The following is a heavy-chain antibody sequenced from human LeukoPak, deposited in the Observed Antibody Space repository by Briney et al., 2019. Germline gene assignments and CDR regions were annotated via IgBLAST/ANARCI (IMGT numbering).Heavy chain of an antibody. V-gene: IGHV1-46*01. CDR2: INPSFGST. Sequence: ASVKVSCKASGFTFSSHYMYWVRQAPGQGLEWMGMINPSFGSTSSAQKFQGRVTMTRDTSTSTVYMELSSLRSEDTAVYYCARTRAYSGYASLDYWGQGTLVTVPS. CDR3: ARTRAYSGYASLDY. D-gene: IGHD5-12*01. J-gene: IGHJ4*02. CDR1: GFTFSSHY.